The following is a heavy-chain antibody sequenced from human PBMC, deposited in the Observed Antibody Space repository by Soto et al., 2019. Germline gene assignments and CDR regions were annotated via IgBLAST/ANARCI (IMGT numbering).Heavy chain of an antibody. V-gene: IGHV1-18*01. CDR1: GYTFTNYG. CDR2: ISANNGNT. Sequence: QVQLVQSGAEVKKPGASVKVSCKASGYTFTNYGISWVRQAPGQGLEWMGWISANNGNTNYAQKLQGRVTMTTDTATSKAYMELRSLRSGDTAVYYCARDQISTLGGMDVGGQGTTVTVSS. CDR3: ARDQISTLGGMDV. D-gene: IGHD3-16*01. J-gene: IGHJ6*02.